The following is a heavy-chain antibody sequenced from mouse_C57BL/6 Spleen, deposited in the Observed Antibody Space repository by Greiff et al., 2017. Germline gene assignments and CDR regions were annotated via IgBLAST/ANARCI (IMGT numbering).Heavy chain of an antibody. Sequence: EVKLQESGAELVRPGASVKLSCTASGFNIKDDYMHWVKQRPEQGLEWIGWIDPENGDTEYASKFQGKATITADTSSNTAYLQLSSLTSEDTAVYYCTLLITTVEEFAYWGQGTLVTVSA. D-gene: IGHD1-1*01. J-gene: IGHJ3*01. CDR1: GFNIKDDY. V-gene: IGHV14-4*01. CDR2: IDPENGDT. CDR3: TLLITTVEEFAY.